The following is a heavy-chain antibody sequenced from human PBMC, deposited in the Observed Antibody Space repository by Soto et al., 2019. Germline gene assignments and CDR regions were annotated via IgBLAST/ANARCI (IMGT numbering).Heavy chain of an antibody. CDR3: AWIGHYYYGMDV. D-gene: IGHD2-2*03. J-gene: IGHJ6*02. CDR1: GFTFSSYA. Sequence: GSLRLSCAASGFTFSSYAMSWVRQAPGKGLEWVSAISGSGGSTYYADSVKGRFTISRDNSKNTLYLQMNSLRAEDTAVYYCAWIGHYYYGMDVWGQGTTVTVSS. V-gene: IGHV3-23*01. CDR2: ISGSGGST.